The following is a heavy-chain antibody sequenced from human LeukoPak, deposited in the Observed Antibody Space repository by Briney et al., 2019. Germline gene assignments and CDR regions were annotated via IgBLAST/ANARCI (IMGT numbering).Heavy chain of an antibody. D-gene: IGHD1-26*01. CDR2: IYYSGST. CDR1: GGSISSYY. V-gene: IGHV4-59*08. CDR3: ARWPIVGATVDY. J-gene: IGHJ4*02. Sequence: SETLSLTCTVSGGSISSYYWSWIRQPPGKGLEWIGYIYYSGSTYYNPSLKSRVTISVDTSKNQFSLKLSSVTAADTAVYYCARWPIVGATVDYWGQGTLVTVSS.